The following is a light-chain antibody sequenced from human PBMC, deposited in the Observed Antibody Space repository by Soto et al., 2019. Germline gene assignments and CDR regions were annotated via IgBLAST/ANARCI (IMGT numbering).Light chain of an antibody. V-gene: IGLV1-47*01. CDR1: RSNIGSKY. J-gene: IGLJ3*02. CDR2: RNN. CDR3: ASWDARVSGWV. Sequence: QSVLSQPPSASGTPGQRVTISCSGSRSNIGSKYVYWYQQLPGTAPKLLIYRNNERPSGVPDRFSGSKSGTSASLAIGDLRSEDEADYYCASWDARVSGWVFGGGTKLTVL.